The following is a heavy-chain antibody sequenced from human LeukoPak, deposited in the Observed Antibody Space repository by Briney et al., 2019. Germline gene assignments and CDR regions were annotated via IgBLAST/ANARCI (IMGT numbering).Heavy chain of an antibody. V-gene: IGHV3-66*01. Sequence: GGSLRLSCAASGFTVSSNYMSWVRQAPGKGLEWVSVIYSGGSTYYADSVKGRFTISRDNSKNTLYLQMNSLRAEDTAVYYCARLTVTRSVGIDYWGQGTLVTVSS. D-gene: IGHD4-17*01. CDR2: IYSGGST. J-gene: IGHJ4*02. CDR1: GFTVSSNY. CDR3: ARLTVTRSVGIDY.